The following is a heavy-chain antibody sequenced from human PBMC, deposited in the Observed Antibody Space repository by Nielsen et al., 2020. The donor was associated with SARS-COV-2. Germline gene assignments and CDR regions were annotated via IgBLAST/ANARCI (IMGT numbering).Heavy chain of an antibody. Sequence: GESLKISCAASGFTFSSYSMNWVRQAPGKGLEWVSYISSSSSTIYYADSVKGRFTISRDNAKNSLYLQMNSLRDEDTAVYYCARDWGNCSSTSCYWVYYMDVWGKGTTVTVSS. J-gene: IGHJ6*03. D-gene: IGHD2-2*01. CDR3: ARDWGNCSSTSCYWVYYMDV. CDR2: ISSSSSTI. V-gene: IGHV3-48*02. CDR1: GFTFSSYS.